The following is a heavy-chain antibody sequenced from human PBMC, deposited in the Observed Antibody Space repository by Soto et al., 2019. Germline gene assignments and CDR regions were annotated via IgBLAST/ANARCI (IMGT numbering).Heavy chain of an antibody. V-gene: IGHV1-69*12. CDR1: GGTFSSYA. D-gene: IGHD5-18*01. J-gene: IGHJ4*02. CDR2: IIPIFGTA. CDR3: ARDKKDSYGPPYFDY. Sequence: QVQLVQSGAEVKKPGSSVKVSCKASGGTFSSYAISWVRQAPGQGLEWMGGIIPIFGTANYAQKFQGRVTITADESTSTAYMELSSLRSDDTAVYYCARDKKDSYGPPYFDYWGQGTLVTVSS.